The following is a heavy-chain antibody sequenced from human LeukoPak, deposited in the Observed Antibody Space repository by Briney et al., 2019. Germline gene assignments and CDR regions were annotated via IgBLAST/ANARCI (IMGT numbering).Heavy chain of an antibody. D-gene: IGHD1-1*01. CDR1: GGTFSSYA. J-gene: IGHJ4*02. CDR3: AKIGAGTFDY. Sequence: SVKVSCKASGGTFSSYAISWVRQAPGQGLEWMGGIIPIFGTANYAQKFQGRVTITADESTSTAYMELSSLRSEDTAGYYCAKIGAGTFDYWGQGTPVTVSS. CDR2: IIPIFGTA. V-gene: IGHV1-69*01.